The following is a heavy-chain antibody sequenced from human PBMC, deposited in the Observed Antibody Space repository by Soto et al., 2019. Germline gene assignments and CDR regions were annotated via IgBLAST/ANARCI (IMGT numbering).Heavy chain of an antibody. V-gene: IGHV3-53*01. D-gene: IGHD6-13*01. CDR2: IYSGGST. CDR3: ARDQGYSSSSDRYYYYGMDV. Sequence: GALRLSCAASGFTVISNYMSWVRQAPGKGLEWVSVIYSGGSTYYADSVKGRFTISRDNSKNTLYLQMNSLRAEDTAVYYCARDQGYSSSSDRYYYYGMDVWGQGTTVTVSS. CDR1: GFTVISNY. J-gene: IGHJ6*02.